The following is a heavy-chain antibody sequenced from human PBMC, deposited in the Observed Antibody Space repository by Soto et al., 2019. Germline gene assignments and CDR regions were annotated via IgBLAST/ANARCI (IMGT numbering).Heavy chain of an antibody. CDR2: IYYSGST. V-gene: IGHV4-31*03. CDR1: GGSISSGGYY. Sequence: QVQLQESGPGLVKPSQTLSLTCTVSGGSISSGGYYWSWIRQHPGKGLEWIGYIYYSGSTYYNPSLKSRVTISVDTSKNQFSLKMSSVTAADTAVYYCARFDYGDYRYFAYWGQGTLVTVSS. J-gene: IGHJ4*02. CDR3: ARFDYGDYRYFAY. D-gene: IGHD4-17*01.